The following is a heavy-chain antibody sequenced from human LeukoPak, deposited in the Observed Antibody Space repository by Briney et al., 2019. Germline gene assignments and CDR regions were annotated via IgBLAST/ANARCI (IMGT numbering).Heavy chain of an antibody. V-gene: IGHV4-59*01. J-gene: IGHJ6*03. CDR1: GVDIIIDY. CDR3: ARMVAARPYYMDV. CDR2: IYYSGST. D-gene: IGHD2-15*01. Sequence: KPSETLCITQNDSGVDIIIDYWSLIRQPPWNGLHWIGYIYYSGSTNYNPSLKSRVTISVDTSKNQFSLKLSSVTAEDTAVYYCARMVAARPYYMDVWGKGTTVTVSS.